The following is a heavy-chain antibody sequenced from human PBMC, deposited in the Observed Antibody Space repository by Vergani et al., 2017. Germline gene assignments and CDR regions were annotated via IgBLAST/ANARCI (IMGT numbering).Heavy chain of an antibody. CDR2: IYYSGST. CDR3: AREGGLPGDYGFDY. D-gene: IGHD4-17*01. J-gene: IGHJ4*02. Sequence: QLQLQESGPGLVKPSETLSLTCTVSGGSISSSSYYWSWIRQPPGKGLEWIGYIYYSGSTNYNPSLKSRVTISVDTSKNQFSLKLSSVTAADTAVYYCAREGGLPGDYGFDYWGQGTLVTVSS. CDR1: GGSISSSSYY. V-gene: IGHV4-61*01.